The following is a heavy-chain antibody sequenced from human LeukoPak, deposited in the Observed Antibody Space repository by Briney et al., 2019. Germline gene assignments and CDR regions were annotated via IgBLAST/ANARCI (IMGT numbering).Heavy chain of an antibody. V-gene: IGHV1-2*02. CDR3: VRGRDSESRTFYFDY. D-gene: IGHD2-21*01. Sequence: ASVKVSCKASGYTFTGHYVHWVRQAPGQGLEWLAWISPKSGGTNYAQKFKGRVTLTRDTSITTAYMELGRLRSDDTAVYYCVRGRDSESRTFYFDYWGQGTLLTVSS. J-gene: IGHJ4*02. CDR1: GYTFTGHY. CDR2: ISPKSGGT.